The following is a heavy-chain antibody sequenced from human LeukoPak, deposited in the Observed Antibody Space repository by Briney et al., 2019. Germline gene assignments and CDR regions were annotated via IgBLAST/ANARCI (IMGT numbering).Heavy chain of an antibody. V-gene: IGHV3-23*01. CDR1: GFTFSSYA. CDR3: AKRFRGSSGLYYFDY. D-gene: IGHD6-13*01. CDR2: IRGSGDST. Sequence: GGSLRLSCAASGFTFSSYALSWVRQAPGQGLEWVSAIRGSGDSTYYADSVKGRFTITRDNSKNTLYLQMNSLRAEDTAIYYCAKRFRGSSGLYYFDYWGQGTLVTVSS. J-gene: IGHJ4*02.